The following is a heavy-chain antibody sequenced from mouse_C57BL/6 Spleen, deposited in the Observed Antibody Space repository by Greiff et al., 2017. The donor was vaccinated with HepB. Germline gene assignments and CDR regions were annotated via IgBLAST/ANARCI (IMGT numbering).Heavy chain of an antibody. CDR3: ARPSITTVVAPMDY. CDR1: GFTFSDYY. D-gene: IGHD1-1*01. J-gene: IGHJ4*01. CDR2: ISNGGGST. Sequence: EVKLVESGGGLVQPGGSLKLSCAASGFTFSDYYMYWVRQTPEKRLEWVAYISNGGGSTYYPDTVKGRFTISRDNAKNTLYLQMSRLKSEDTAMYYCARPSITTVVAPMDYWGQGTSVTVSS. V-gene: IGHV5-12*01.